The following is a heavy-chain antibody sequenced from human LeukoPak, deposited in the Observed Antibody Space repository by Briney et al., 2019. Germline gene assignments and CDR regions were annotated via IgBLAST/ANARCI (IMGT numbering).Heavy chain of an antibody. J-gene: IGHJ4*02. CDR1: GGTFSSYA. Sequence: SVKVPCKASGGTFSSYAISWVRQAPGQGLEWMGGIIPIFGTANYAQKFQGRVTITADESTSTAYMELSSLRSGDTAVYYCARSQRGDVDGFDYWGQGTLVTVSS. V-gene: IGHV1-69*13. CDR3: ARSQRGDVDGFDY. CDR2: IIPIFGTA. D-gene: IGHD3/OR15-3a*01.